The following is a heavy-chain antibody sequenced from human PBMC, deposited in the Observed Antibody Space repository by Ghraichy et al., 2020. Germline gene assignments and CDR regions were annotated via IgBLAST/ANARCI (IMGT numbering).Heavy chain of an antibody. Sequence: GESLNISCVATGFTFSSYSMNWVRQAPGKGLEWVSYIGSGGSSSYYADSVKGRFTISRDNAKNSVYLDMNSLRAEDTALYYCVRDGCSGRTCTFYNWGQGALVTVSS. CDR2: IGSGGSSS. CDR3: VRDGCSGRTCTFYN. V-gene: IGHV3-48*04. D-gene: IGHD2-15*01. J-gene: IGHJ4*02. CDR1: GFTFSSYS.